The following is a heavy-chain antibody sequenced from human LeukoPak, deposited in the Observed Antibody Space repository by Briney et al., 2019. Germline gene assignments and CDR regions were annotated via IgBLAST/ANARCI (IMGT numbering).Heavy chain of an antibody. Sequence: GASVKVSXKASGYTFTGYYMHWVRQAPGQGLEWMGRIYPNSGGTNYAQKFQGRVTMTRDTSISTAYMELSRLRSDDTAVYYCARDPAVAGRNWFDPWGQGTLVTVSS. D-gene: IGHD6-19*01. CDR2: IYPNSGGT. CDR1: GYTFTGYY. J-gene: IGHJ5*02. V-gene: IGHV1-2*06. CDR3: ARDPAVAGRNWFDP.